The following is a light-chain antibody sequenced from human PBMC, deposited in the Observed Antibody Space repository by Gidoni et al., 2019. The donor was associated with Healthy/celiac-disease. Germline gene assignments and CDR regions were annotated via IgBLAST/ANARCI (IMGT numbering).Light chain of an antibody. J-gene: IGKJ1*01. Sequence: DSQMTQSPSSLSASVGDRVTITCRASQGISNYLAWYQQKPGKVPKLLIYAASTFQSGVPSRFSGSGSGTDFTLIISSLQPEDVATYYCQKYNSAPRTFGQGTKVEIK. CDR3: QKYNSAPRT. V-gene: IGKV1-27*01. CDR1: QGISNY. CDR2: AAS.